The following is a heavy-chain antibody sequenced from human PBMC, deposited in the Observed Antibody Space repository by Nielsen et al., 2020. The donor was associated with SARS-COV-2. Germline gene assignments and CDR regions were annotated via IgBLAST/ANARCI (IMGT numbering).Heavy chain of an antibody. D-gene: IGHD2-15*01. CDR3: ATAAAGYGMDV. CDR1: GFTFDDYA. J-gene: IGHJ6*02. V-gene: IGHV3-9*01. CDR2: ISWNSGSI. Sequence: SLKISCAASGFTFDDYAMHWVRQAPGKGLEWVSGISWNSGSIGYADSVKGRFTISRDNAKNSLYLQMNNLRAEDTALYYCATAAAGYGMDVWGQGTTVTVSS.